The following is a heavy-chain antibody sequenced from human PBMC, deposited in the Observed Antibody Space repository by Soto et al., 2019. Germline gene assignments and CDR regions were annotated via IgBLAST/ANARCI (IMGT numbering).Heavy chain of an antibody. Sequence: SETLSLTCAVYGGSFSGYYWSWIRQPPGKGLEWIGEINHSGSTNYNPSLKSRVTISVDTSKNQFSLKLSSVTAADTAVYYCARHPVTIEAFDYWGQGTLVTVSS. CDR2: INHSGST. J-gene: IGHJ4*02. CDR1: GGSFSGYY. V-gene: IGHV4-34*01. CDR3: ARHPVTIEAFDY. D-gene: IGHD3-10*01.